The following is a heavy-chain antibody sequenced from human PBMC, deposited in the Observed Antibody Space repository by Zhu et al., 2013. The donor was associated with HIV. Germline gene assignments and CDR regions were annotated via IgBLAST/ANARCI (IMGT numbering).Heavy chain of an antibody. CDR2: INPSGGST. CDR3: ASGVIAVAGYRDYYYGMDV. D-gene: IGHD6-19*01. Sequence: QVQLVQSGAEVKKPGASVKVSCKASGYTFTSYYMHWVRQAPGQGLEWMGIINPSGGSTSYAQKFQGRVTMTRDTSTSTVYMELSSLRSEDTAVYYCASGVIAVAGYRDYYYGMDVWGQGTTVTVSS. J-gene: IGHJ6*02. V-gene: IGHV1-46*01. CDR1: GYTFTSYY.